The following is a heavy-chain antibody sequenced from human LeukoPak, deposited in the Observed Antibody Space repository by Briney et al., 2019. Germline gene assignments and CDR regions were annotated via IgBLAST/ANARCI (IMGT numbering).Heavy chain of an antibody. CDR3: AREACGSGRRLGMDV. CDR1: GYTFINYY. CDR2: INPSGGST. J-gene: IGHJ6*02. Sequence: ASVKVSCKASGYTFINYYMHWVRQAPGQGLEWMGIINPSGGSTSYAQKFQGRVTMTRDTSTSTVDMELSSLRFEDTAVYYCAREACGSGRRLGMDVWGQGTTVTVSS. V-gene: IGHV1-46*01. D-gene: IGHD3-10*01.